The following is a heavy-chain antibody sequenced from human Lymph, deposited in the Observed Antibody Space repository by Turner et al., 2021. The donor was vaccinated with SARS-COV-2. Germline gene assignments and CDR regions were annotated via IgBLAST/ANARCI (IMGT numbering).Heavy chain of an antibody. CDR1: GGPFSSSA. D-gene: IGHD6-13*01. Sequence: QVQLVQSGAEVKKPGSSVKVSCKASGGPFSSSAISWVRQAPGQGLGWWGVIIPMLGIANNAQKFQGRVKITADKSTSTAYMELSSLRSEDTAVYYCARIVAPGMGGGVYYYYYGMDVWGQGTTVTVSS. J-gene: IGHJ6*02. CDR2: IIPMLGIA. V-gene: IGHV1-69*10. CDR3: ARIVAPGMGGGVYYYYYGMDV.